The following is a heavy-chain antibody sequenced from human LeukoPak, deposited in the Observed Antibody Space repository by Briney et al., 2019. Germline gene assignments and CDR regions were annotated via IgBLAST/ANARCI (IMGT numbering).Heavy chain of an antibody. D-gene: IGHD6-13*01. V-gene: IGHV3-23*01. Sequence: GGSLRLSCAASGFTFSSYAMNWVRQAPGKGLEWVSAISGSGSSTYYADSVKGRFTISRDNSKNTLYLQMHSLRAEDTAVYYCAKDEVAAAGWFDYWGQGTLVTVSS. CDR2: ISGSGSST. J-gene: IGHJ4*02. CDR3: AKDEVAAAGWFDY. CDR1: GFTFSSYA.